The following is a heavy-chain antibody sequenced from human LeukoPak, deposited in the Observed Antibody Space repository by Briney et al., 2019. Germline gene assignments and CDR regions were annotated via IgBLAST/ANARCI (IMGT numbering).Heavy chain of an antibody. D-gene: IGHD5-24*01. CDR2: IKQDGSEK. V-gene: IGHV3-7*03. Sequence: GGSLRLSCAASGFTFSSYWMSWVRQAPGKGLEWVANIKQDGSEKYYVDSEKGRFTISRDNAKNSLYLQMNSLRAEDTAVYYCARDTGGYNPGVFDYWGQGTLVTVSS. CDR3: ARDTGGYNPGVFDY. CDR1: GFTFSSYW. J-gene: IGHJ4*02.